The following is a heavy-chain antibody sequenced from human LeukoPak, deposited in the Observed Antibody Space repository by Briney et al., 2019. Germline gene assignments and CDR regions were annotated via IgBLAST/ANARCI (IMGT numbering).Heavy chain of an antibody. CDR1: GGSISSYY. V-gene: IGHV4-59*01. CDR2: IYYSGST. J-gene: IGHJ4*02. CDR3: ARVTSFDILTGYTFDY. Sequence: SETLSLTCTVSGGSISSYYWSWIRQPPGKGLEWIGYIYYSGSTNYNPSLKSRVTISVDTSKNQFSLKLSSATAADTAVYYCARVTSFDILTGYTFDYWGQGTLVTVSS. D-gene: IGHD3-9*01.